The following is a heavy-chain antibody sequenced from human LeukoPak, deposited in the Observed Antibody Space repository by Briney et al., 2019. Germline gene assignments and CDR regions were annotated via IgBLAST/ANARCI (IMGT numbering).Heavy chain of an antibody. V-gene: IGHV1-46*01. Sequence: ASVKVSCKASGYTFTSYYMHWVRQAPGQGLEWMGIINPSGGSTSYAQKFQGRVTMTRDTSTSTVYMELSSLRSEDTAVYYCARGPAGPTYSSSSWYYFDYWGQGTLVTVSS. CDR2: INPSGGST. J-gene: IGHJ4*02. D-gene: IGHD6-6*01. CDR3: ARGPAGPTYSSSSWYYFDY. CDR1: GYTFTSYY.